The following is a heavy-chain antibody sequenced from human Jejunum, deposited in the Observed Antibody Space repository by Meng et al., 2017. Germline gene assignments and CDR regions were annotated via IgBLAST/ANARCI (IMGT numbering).Heavy chain of an antibody. CDR1: GFTFSRFA. CDR3: ASLKGLLWFGDLNT. Sequence: GGSLRLSCAASGFTFSRFAMTWVRPAPGKGLEWVSSITGSGGSTFYADSVRGRFTISRDNSNNILYLQMSSLTAADTAVYFCASLKGLLWFGDLNTWVQGSLVTVSS. V-gene: IGHV3-23*01. D-gene: IGHD3-10*01. J-gene: IGHJ5*02. CDR2: ITGSGGST.